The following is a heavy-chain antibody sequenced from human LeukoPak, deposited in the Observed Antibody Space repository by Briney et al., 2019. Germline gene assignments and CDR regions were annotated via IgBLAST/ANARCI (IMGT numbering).Heavy chain of an antibody. J-gene: IGHJ5*02. CDR2: IYTSGRT. CDR1: GGSISSYY. V-gene: IGHV4-4*07. Sequence: SEALSLTCTVSGGSISSYYWGWIRQPAGKGLEWIGHIYTSGRTNYNPSLKRPVTLSVDTSKNQFSLKLNSVTAADTAVYYCARGVDTAMVNGGYNWFDPWGQGTLVTVSS. CDR3: ARGVDTAMVNGGYNWFDP. D-gene: IGHD5-18*01.